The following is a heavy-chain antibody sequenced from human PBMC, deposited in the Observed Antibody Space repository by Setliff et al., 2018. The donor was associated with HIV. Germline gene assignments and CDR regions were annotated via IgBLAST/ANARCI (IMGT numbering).Heavy chain of an antibody. CDR3: ARSIVPVASGYYYFEY. CDR1: GGSFSGYN. J-gene: IGHJ4*02. CDR2: INHRGST. V-gene: IGHV4-34*01. D-gene: IGHD3-3*01. Sequence: PSETLSLTCAVYGGSFSGYNWNWIRQPPGKGLEWIGEINHRGSTNYNPSLKSRVTISVDTSKNQFSLRLSSVAAGDTAVYYCARSIVPVASGYYYFEYWGQGTLVTVSS.